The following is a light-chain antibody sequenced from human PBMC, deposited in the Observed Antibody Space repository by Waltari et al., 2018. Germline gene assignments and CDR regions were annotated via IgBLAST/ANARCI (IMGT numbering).Light chain of an antibody. J-gene: IGKJ2*01. V-gene: IGKV1-12*01. CDR3: QQGHSSPYT. CDR2: AAS. CDR1: QGISSW. Sequence: DIQITQSPSSVTASVGDRVTITCRASQGISSWLGWYQQKPGKAPKLLMSAASTLQSGVPSRFSGSQSGTNFTLTINSLQPEDFAIYFCQQGHSSPYTFGQGTKLEIK.